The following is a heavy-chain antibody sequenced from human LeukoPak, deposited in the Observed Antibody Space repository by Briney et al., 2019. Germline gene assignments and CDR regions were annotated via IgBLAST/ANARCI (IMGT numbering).Heavy chain of an antibody. V-gene: IGHV1-8*03. Sequence: GASVKVSCKASGYTFTSYDINRVRQAPGQGLEWMGWVNPKSGNTGYKQKFQARVTITRDTSITTAYMELSSLTSDDTAVYFCARGLPLGYCTYGVCYPPKHFDFWGQGTLVTVSS. D-gene: IGHD2-8*01. CDR2: VNPKSGNT. CDR3: ARGLPLGYCTYGVCYPPKHFDF. J-gene: IGHJ4*02. CDR1: GYTFTSYD.